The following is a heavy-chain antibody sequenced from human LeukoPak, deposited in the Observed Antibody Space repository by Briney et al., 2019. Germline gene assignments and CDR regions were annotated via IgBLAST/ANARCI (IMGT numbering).Heavy chain of an antibody. CDR1: GGSISSYY. D-gene: IGHD2-21*01. J-gene: IGHJ4*02. CDR2: IYTSGGT. V-gene: IGHV4-4*07. Sequence: PSETLSLTCTVSGGSISSYYWSWLRQPAGKGLEWIGRIYTSGGTNYNYNPSLQSRVTMSVDTSKNQFSLKLSSVTAADTAVYYCARDPNSALWGQGTLVTVSS. CDR3: ARDPNSAL.